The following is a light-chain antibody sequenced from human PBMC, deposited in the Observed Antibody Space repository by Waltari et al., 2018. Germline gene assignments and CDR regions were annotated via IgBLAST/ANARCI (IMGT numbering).Light chain of an antibody. CDR3: CSYAGLGIYV. J-gene: IGLJ1*01. Sequence: QSGLTQPASVSGSPGQSITISCTGTSSDVGNYNLVSWYQQYPGKAPKLMVYEVTKRTSGFADRFSGSKSCNTASLTIYGLQSEDEADYYCCSYAGLGIYVFGTGTKVTVL. CDR1: SSDVGNYNL. CDR2: EVT. V-gene: IGLV2-23*02.